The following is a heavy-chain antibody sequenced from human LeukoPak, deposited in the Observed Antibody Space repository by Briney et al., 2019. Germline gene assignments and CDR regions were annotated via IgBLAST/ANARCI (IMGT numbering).Heavy chain of an antibody. CDR1: GFTFSSYA. CDR3: AKDGLGGIAAAGYFDY. CDR2: ISYDGSNK. Sequence: HPGGSLRLSCAASGFTFSSYAMSWVRQAPGKGLEWVAVISYDGSNKYYADSVKGRFTISRDNSKNTLYLQMNSLRAEDTAVYYCAKDGLGGIAAAGYFDYWGQGTLVTVSS. D-gene: IGHD6-13*01. V-gene: IGHV3-30*18. J-gene: IGHJ4*02.